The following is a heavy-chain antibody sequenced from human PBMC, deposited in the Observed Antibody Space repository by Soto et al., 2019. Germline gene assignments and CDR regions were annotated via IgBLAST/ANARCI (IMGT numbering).Heavy chain of an antibody. J-gene: IGHJ4*02. CDR2: INHSGST. D-gene: IGHD3-10*01. Sequence: SATLSLTCAVYGGSFSSYYWSWIRQPPGKGLEWIGEINHSGSTNYNPSLKSLVTISVDTSKNQFSLKLSAVTAADTAVYYSARERITMVRGVNGVDYWGQGTLVTVSS. CDR1: GGSFSSYY. V-gene: IGHV4-34*01. CDR3: ARERITMVRGVNGVDY.